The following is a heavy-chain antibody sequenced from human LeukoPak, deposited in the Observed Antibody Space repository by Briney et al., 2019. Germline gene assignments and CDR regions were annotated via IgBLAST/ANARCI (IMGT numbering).Heavy chain of an antibody. CDR2: INQDGGDK. J-gene: IGHJ4*02. V-gene: IGHV3-7*01. D-gene: IGHD1-26*01. CDR3: ARRSSGSPPYYFDY. Sequence: GGSLRLSCAASGFTLSTNWMSWVRQAPGKGLEWVANINQDGGDKNYVDFVKGRFTISRDNAKNSLYLQMNSLRVEDTAVYYCARRSSGSPPYYFDYWGQGTLVTVSS. CDR1: GFTLSTNW.